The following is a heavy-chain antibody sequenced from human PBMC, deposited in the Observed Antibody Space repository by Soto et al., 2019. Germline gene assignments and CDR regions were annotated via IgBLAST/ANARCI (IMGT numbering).Heavy chain of an antibody. CDR1: GFTFSNYA. Sequence: GGSLRLSCAASGFTFSNYAMNWVRQAPGKGLEWVSTISGRGGSTYYADSVKGRFTISRDNSKNTLYLQMNSLRAEDTAVYYCAKDRDYGGNSESDYWGQGTLVTVSS. V-gene: IGHV3-23*01. D-gene: IGHD4-17*01. J-gene: IGHJ4*02. CDR2: ISGRGGST. CDR3: AKDRDYGGNSESDY.